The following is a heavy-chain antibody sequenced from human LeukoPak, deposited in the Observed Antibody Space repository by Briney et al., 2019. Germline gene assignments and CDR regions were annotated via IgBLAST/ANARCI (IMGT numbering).Heavy chain of an antibody. D-gene: IGHD1-26*01. J-gene: IGHJ3*02. V-gene: IGHV4-61*08. CDR2: IDYIGST. CDR1: GGSISSGGYY. CDR3: TRDRRRDLLHAFDI. Sequence: SETLSLTCTVSGGSISSGGYYWSWIRQPPGKGLEWIAYIDYIGSTNYNPSLKSRLTISLDASKNQFSLKLSSVTAADTAVYYCTRDRRRDLLHAFDIWGQGTMVTVSS.